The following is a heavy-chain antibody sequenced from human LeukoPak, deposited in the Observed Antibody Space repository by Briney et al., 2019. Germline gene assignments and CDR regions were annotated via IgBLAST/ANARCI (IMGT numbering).Heavy chain of an antibody. V-gene: IGHV3-21*01. Sequence: GGSLRLSCAASGFTFSDYRMNWVRQAPGKGLEWVSSISSWSTYIYYAASVKGRFTISRDDARGSLYLQMSSLRAEDTAVYYCATVDGDLPYYMNDWGKGTTVTVSS. CDR3: ATVDGDLPYYMND. D-gene: IGHD4-17*01. CDR1: GFTFSDYR. CDR2: ISSWSTYI. J-gene: IGHJ6*03.